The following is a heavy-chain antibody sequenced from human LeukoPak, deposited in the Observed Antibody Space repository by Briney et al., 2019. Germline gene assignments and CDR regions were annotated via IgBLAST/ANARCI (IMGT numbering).Heavy chain of an antibody. Sequence: ASVKVSCKASGYTFTSYDINWVRQATGQGLEWMGWMNPNSGNTGYAQKFQGRVTMTRDTSISTAYMELSSLRSEDTAVYYCARVSAMDPTNDYWGQGTLVTVSS. CDR3: ARVSAMDPTNDY. J-gene: IGHJ4*02. CDR1: GYTFTSYD. CDR2: MNPNSGNT. D-gene: IGHD2-2*01. V-gene: IGHV1-8*01.